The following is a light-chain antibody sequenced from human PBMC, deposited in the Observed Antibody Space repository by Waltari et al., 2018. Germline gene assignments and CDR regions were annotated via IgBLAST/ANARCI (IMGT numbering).Light chain of an antibody. J-gene: IGKJ4*01. V-gene: IGKV1-39*01. CDR2: GAS. CDR3: QQGYTAPLT. CDR1: QNIRSY. Sequence: DIQFTQSPSSLSASEGDRVFITCRASQNIRSYLNWYQQSPGKAPNLLIYGASSLQSGIPSRFSGSGYGTDFTLTISSLQPEDFTTYYCQQGYTAPLTFGGGTKLEIK.